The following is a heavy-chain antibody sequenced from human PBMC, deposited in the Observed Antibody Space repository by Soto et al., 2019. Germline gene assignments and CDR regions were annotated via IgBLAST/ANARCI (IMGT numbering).Heavy chain of an antibody. CDR2: IYWDDDK. CDR1: GFSLTTSGVG. D-gene: IGHD3-16*01. V-gene: IGHV2-5*02. Sequence: QITLKESGPTLVKSTQTLTLTCTFSGFSLTTSGVGVGWIRQPPGKALEWLALIYWDDDKRYSPSLKSRLTITKDTSKNPVVLMMTTMDPVDTATYYCAHSLGEDWFDPWGQGTLVTVSS. CDR3: AHSLGEDWFDP. J-gene: IGHJ5*02.